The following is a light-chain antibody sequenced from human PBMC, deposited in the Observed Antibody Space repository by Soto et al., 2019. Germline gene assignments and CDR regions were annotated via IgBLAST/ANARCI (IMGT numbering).Light chain of an antibody. Sequence: EIVMTQSPATLSVSAGERATLSCRASQSVSSKLAWYQQKPGQAPRLLIYDASSRATGIPDRFSGSGSGTDFTLTISRLEPEDFAVYYCQQYGSSPKITFGQGTRLEIK. CDR3: QQYGSSPKIT. CDR2: DAS. J-gene: IGKJ5*01. V-gene: IGKV3-20*01. CDR1: QSVSSK.